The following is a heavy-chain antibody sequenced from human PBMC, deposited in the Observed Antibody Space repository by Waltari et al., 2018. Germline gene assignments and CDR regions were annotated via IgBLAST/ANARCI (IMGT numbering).Heavy chain of an antibody. CDR1: GDSVSSNSPA. V-gene: IGHV6-1*01. Sequence: QVQLQQSGPGLVKPSQTLSLTCAISGDSVSSNSPAWNWIRPSQSRGLEWLGRTYYRSKWYNDYAVSVKSRITINPDTSKNQFSLQLNSVTPEDTAVYYCARAPYYDFWSGYHSYFDYWGQGTLVTVSS. J-gene: IGHJ4*02. CDR2: TYYRSKWYN. D-gene: IGHD3-3*01. CDR3: ARAPYYDFWSGYHSYFDY.